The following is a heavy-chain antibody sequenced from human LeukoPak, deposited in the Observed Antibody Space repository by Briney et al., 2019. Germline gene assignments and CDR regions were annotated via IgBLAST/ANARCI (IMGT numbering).Heavy chain of an antibody. D-gene: IGHD5-18*01. CDR1: GFTFDDYA. Sequence: GRSLRLSCEASGFTFDDYAMHWVRQAPGKGLEWVSGISWNSGSIGYADSVKGRFTISRDNAKNSLYLQMNSLRAEDTALYYCAKDMADTASYGMDVCGQGTTLTVSS. CDR3: AKDMADTASYGMDV. V-gene: IGHV3-9*01. CDR2: ISWNSGSI. J-gene: IGHJ6*02.